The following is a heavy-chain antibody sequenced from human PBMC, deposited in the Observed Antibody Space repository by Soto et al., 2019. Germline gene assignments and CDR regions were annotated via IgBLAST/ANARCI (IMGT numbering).Heavy chain of an antibody. CDR3: ARTGGVSGYFDY. V-gene: IGHV2-70*01. CDR1: GFSLSTSGMC. J-gene: IGHJ4*02. CDR2: IDWDDDK. Sequence: SCPTLVNPTQTLTLTCTFSGFSLSTSGMCVSWIRQPPGKALEWLALIDWDDDKYYSTSLETRLTISKDTSKNQVVLTMTNMDPVDTATYYCARTGGVSGYFDYWGQGTLVTVSS. D-gene: IGHD3-10*01.